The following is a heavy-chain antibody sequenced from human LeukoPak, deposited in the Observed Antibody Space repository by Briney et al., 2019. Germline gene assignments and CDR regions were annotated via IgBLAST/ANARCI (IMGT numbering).Heavy chain of an antibody. Sequence: GGSLRLSCAASGFTFSSYWMHWVRQAPGKGLVWVSRINSDGSSTSYADSVKGRFTISRDNSKNTLYLQMNSLRAEDTAVYYCAKDQSVIAAAVDYWGQGTPVTVSS. J-gene: IGHJ4*02. CDR2: INSDGSST. CDR1: GFTFSSYW. V-gene: IGHV3-74*01. CDR3: AKDQSVIAAAVDY. D-gene: IGHD6-13*01.